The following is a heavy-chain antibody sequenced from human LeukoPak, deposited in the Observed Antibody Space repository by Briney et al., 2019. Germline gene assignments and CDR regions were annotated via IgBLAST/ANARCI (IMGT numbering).Heavy chain of an antibody. CDR3: AGDGFTVVTAFDI. J-gene: IGHJ3*02. D-gene: IGHD4-23*01. Sequence: GASVKVSCKASGGTFSSYAISWVRQAPGQGLEWMGRIIPILGIANYAQKFQGRVTITADKSTSTAYMELSSLRSEDTAVYYCAGDGFTVVTAFDIWGQGTMVTVSS. V-gene: IGHV1-69*04. CDR2: IIPILGIA. CDR1: GGTFSSYA.